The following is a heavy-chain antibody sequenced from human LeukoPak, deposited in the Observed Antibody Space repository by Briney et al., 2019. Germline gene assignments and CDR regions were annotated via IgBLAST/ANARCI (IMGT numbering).Heavy chain of an antibody. V-gene: IGHV3-30-3*01. CDR2: ISYDGSNK. J-gene: IGHJ3*02. CDR3: ARDRLLWFGESNDAFDI. CDR1: GFTFSSYA. D-gene: IGHD3-10*01. Sequence: GRSLRLSCAASGFTFSSYAMHWVRQAPGKGLEWVAVISYDGSNKYYADSVKGRFTISRDNSKNTLYLQMNSLRAEDTAVHYCARDRLLWFGESNDAFDIWGQGTMVTVSS.